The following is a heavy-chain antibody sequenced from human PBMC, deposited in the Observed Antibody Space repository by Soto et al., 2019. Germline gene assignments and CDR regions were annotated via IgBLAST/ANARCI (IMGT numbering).Heavy chain of an antibody. D-gene: IGHD1-26*01. CDR1: GFSFRDYD. Sequence: EVQLVESGGGSVQPGESLRLSCAASGFSFRDYDMHWVRQRKGKGLEWVSALGAARDPYYVGSVKGRFSVSRDNAQISLFLPMNNRRVDGTAVYFCARAYLGRLPRRADYYYAMDVWGRGTTVTVSS. CDR3: ARAYLGRLPRRADYYYAMDV. CDR2: LGAARDP. V-gene: IGHV3-13*05. J-gene: IGHJ6*02.